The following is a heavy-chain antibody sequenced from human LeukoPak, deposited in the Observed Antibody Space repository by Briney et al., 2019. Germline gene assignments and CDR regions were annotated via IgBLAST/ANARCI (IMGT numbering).Heavy chain of an antibody. CDR2: INGDGSST. CDR1: GFTFSSYW. CDR3: ARMETVTNSS. D-gene: IGHD4-17*01. J-gene: IGHJ4*02. V-gene: IGHV3-74*01. Sequence: GGSLKLSCAASGFTFSSYWMHWVRQAPGKGLVWVSRINGDGSSTAYADSVKGRFTISRDNAKNTLYLQMNSLRAEDTAVYYCARMETVTNSSWGQGTLVTVSS.